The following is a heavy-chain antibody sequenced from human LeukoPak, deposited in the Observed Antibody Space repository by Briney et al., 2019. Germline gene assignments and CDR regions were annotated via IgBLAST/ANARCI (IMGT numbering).Heavy chain of an antibody. D-gene: IGHD4/OR15-4a*01. CDR2: IGTVGDT. CDR3: ARRAGAYSHPYDY. Sequence: PGGSLRLSCAASGFIFSTYDMHWVRQGTGKGLEWVSAIGTVGDTHYADSVKGRFTISRENAKNSLYLQMNSLRAEDTAVYYCARRAGAYSHPYDYWGQGTLVTVSS. V-gene: IGHV3-13*01. J-gene: IGHJ4*02. CDR1: GFIFSTYD.